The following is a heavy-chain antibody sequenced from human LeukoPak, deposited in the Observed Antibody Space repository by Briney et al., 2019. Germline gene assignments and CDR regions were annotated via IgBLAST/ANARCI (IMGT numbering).Heavy chain of an antibody. V-gene: IGHV1-2*02. Sequence: ASVKVSCKASGYTFTGYYMHWVRQAPGQGLEWMGWINPNSGGTNYAQKFQGRVTMTRDTSISTAYMELSRLRSDDTAVYYCATPYYYDSSGYPYYFDYWGQGTLVTVSS. CDR2: INPNSGGT. D-gene: IGHD3-22*01. CDR1: GYTFTGYY. J-gene: IGHJ4*02. CDR3: ATPYYYDSSGYPYYFDY.